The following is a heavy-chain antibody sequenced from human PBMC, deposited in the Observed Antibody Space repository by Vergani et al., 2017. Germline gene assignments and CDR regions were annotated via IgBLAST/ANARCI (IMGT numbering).Heavy chain of an antibody. CDR2: ISWNSGSI. CDR1: GFTFDDYA. Sequence: AASGFTFDDYAMHWVRQAPGKGLEWVSGISWNSGSIGYADSVKGRFTISRDNSKNTLYLQMNSLRAEDTAVYYCAREAKDPHYYFDYWGQGTLVTVSS. J-gene: IGHJ4*02. V-gene: IGHV3-9*01. D-gene: IGHD4/OR15-4a*01. CDR3: AREAKDPHYYFDY.